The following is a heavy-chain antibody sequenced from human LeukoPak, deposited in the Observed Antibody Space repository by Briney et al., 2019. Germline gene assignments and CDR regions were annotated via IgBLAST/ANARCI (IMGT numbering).Heavy chain of an antibody. CDR2: IKSDGSNI. D-gene: IGHD3-16*01. Sequence: GGSLRLSCAASGFTFSTYWMHWVRQAPGKGLVWVSRIKSDGSNIIYGDSVKGRFTISRDNAKNTLYLQMDSLRPEDTAVYYCARDGDWGRYSRPDLWGQGTLVTVSS. CDR3: ARDGDWGRYSRPDL. CDR1: GFTFSTYW. V-gene: IGHV3-74*01. J-gene: IGHJ5*02.